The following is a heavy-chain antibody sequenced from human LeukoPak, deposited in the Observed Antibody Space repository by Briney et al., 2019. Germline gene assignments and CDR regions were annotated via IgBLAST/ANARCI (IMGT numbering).Heavy chain of an antibody. CDR3: ASGIRRDGYNSDAFDI. Sequence: ASVKVSCKASGYTFTGYYMHWVRQAPGQGLEWMGWINPNHGDTNYAQKFQDRVSMTRDTSISTAYMELSSLRSEDTAVYYCASGIRRDGYNSDAFDIWGQGTMVTVSS. V-gene: IGHV1-2*02. D-gene: IGHD5-24*01. J-gene: IGHJ3*02. CDR2: INPNHGDT. CDR1: GYTFTGYY.